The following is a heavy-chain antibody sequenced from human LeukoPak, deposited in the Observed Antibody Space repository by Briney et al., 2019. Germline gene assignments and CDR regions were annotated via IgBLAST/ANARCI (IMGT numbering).Heavy chain of an antibody. CDR3: ARGSYCGGDCYSGWFDP. D-gene: IGHD2-21*02. Sequence: KPSGTLSLTCAVYGGSFSGYYWSWIRQPPGKGLEWIGEINHSGSTNYNPSLKSRVTTSVDTSKNQFSLKLSSVTAADTAVYYCARGSYCGGDCYSGWFDPWGQGTLVTVSS. J-gene: IGHJ5*02. V-gene: IGHV4-34*01. CDR2: INHSGST. CDR1: GGSFSGYY.